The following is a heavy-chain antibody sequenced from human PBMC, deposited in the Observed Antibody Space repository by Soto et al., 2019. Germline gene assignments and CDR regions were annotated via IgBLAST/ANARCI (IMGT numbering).Heavy chain of an antibody. CDR2: ISGSAGST. Sequence: GGSLGLSCAASGFTFGSYAMSWVRQAPGKGLEWVSAISGSAGSTYYADSVKGRFTISRDNSKNTLYLQMNSLRAEDTAVYYCARMGIFGVVTEPYYYYGEDVWGQGTTVTVS. CDR3: ARMGIFGVVTEPYYYYGEDV. J-gene: IGHJ6*02. V-gene: IGHV3-23*01. CDR1: GFTFGSYA. D-gene: IGHD3-3*01.